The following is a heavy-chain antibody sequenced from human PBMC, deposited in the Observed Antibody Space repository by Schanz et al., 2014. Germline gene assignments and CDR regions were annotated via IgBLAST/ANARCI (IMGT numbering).Heavy chain of an antibody. V-gene: IGHV1-18*04. Sequence: QVQLVQSGVEVKKPGASVKVSCKASGYTFTTYGISWVRQAPGQGLEWMGWISAYNGHTNYAQKFQGRVTMTTDTSTSTAYMELRSLRSDDTAVYYCATIGVNDYWRFGLDLWGQGTTVTVSS. CDR3: ATIGVNDYWRFGLDL. CDR2: ISAYNGHT. D-gene: IGHD3-16*01. J-gene: IGHJ6*02. CDR1: GYTFTTYG.